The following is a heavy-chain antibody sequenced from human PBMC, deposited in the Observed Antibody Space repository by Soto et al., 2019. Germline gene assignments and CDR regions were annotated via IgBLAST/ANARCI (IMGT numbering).Heavy chain of an antibody. V-gene: IGHV3-66*01. CDR1: GSTVSSNY. CDR3: ARGGGDCSGGSCYFWRCYFDY. D-gene: IGHD2-15*01. J-gene: IGHJ4*02. Sequence: EVQVVESGGGLVQPGGSLRLSCAASGSTVSSNYMSWVRQAPGKGLEWVSVIYSGGSTYYADSVKGRFTIARDNSKNTLYLQMNSLRAGDTAVYYCARGGGDCSGGSCYFWRCYFDYWGQGTLVTVSS. CDR2: IYSGGST.